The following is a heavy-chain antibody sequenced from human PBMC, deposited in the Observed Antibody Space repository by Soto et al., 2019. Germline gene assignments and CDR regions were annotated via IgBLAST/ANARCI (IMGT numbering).Heavy chain of an antibody. Sequence: EVQLVETGGGLIQPGGSLRLSCAASGFTVSSNYMSWVRQAPGKGLEWVSVIYSGGSTYYADSVKGRFTISRDNSKNTLYLQMNSLRAEDTAVYYCARDRWGTPDKYYYYGMDVWGQGTTVTVSS. CDR1: GFTVSSNY. CDR2: IYSGGST. V-gene: IGHV3-53*02. J-gene: IGHJ6*02. CDR3: ARDRWGTPDKYYYYGMDV. D-gene: IGHD7-27*01.